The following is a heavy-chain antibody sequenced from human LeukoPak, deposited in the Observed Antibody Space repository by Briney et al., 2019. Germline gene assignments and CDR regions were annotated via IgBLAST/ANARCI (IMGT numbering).Heavy chain of an antibody. Sequence: GGSLRLSCAASGFTVSSNYMSWVRQAPGKGLEWVSAISGSGGSTYYADSVKGRFTISRDNSKNTLYLQMNSLRAEDTAVYYCAKDWDTYYDTDAFDIWGQGTMVTVSS. J-gene: IGHJ3*02. D-gene: IGHD3-9*01. V-gene: IGHV3-23*01. CDR3: AKDWDTYYDTDAFDI. CDR1: GFTVSSNY. CDR2: ISGSGGST.